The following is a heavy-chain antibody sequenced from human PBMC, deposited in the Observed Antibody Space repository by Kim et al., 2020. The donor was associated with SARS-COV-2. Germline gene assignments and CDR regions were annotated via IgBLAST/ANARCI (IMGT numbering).Heavy chain of an antibody. CDR1: GFTFSSYD. CDR3: ARAINCSSTSCQPVSNAYGMDV. Sequence: GGSLRLSCAASGFTFSSYDMHWVRQATGKGLEWVSAIGTAGDTYYPGSVKGRFTISRENAKNSLYLQMNSLRAGDTAVYYCARAINCSSTSCQPVSNAYGMDVWGQGTTVTVSS. J-gene: IGHJ6*02. CDR2: IGTAGDT. D-gene: IGHD2-2*01. V-gene: IGHV3-13*01.